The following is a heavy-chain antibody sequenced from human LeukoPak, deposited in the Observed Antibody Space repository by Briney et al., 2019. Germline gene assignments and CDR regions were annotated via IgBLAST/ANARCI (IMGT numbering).Heavy chain of an antibody. V-gene: IGHV1-8*01. CDR3: AREIVVVPAAIRYWFDP. Sequence: ASVKVSCKASGYTFTSYDINWVRQATGQGLEWVGWMNPNSGNTGYAQKFQGRVTMTRNTSISTAYMELSSLRSEDTAVYYCAREIVVVPAAIRYWFDPWGQGTLVTVSS. D-gene: IGHD2-2*02. CDR2: MNPNSGNT. CDR1: GYTFTSYD. J-gene: IGHJ5*02.